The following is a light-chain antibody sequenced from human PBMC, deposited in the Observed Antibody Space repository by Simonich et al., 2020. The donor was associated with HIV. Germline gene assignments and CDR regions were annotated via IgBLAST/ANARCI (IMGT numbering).Light chain of an antibody. CDR1: QSVLYSSNNKNY. V-gene: IGKV4-1*01. J-gene: IGKJ1*01. CDR2: WAS. CDR3: QQYYSTPRT. Sequence: DIVMTQSPDSLAVSLGERATINCKSSQSVLYSSNNKNYLAGYHQKPGQPPKLLIYWASTRESGVPDRFSGSGSGTEFTLTISSLQAEDVAVYYCQQYYSTPRTFGQGTKVEIK.